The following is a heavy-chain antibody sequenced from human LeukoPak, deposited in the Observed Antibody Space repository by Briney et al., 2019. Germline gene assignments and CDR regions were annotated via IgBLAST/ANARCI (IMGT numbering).Heavy chain of an antibody. Sequence: GASVKVSCKASGGTFSSYAISWVRQAPGKGLDWMGGFDPEDGETIYAQKFQGRVTMTEDTSTDTAYMELSSLRSEDTAVYYCATAIRRPGIDYWGQGTLVTVSS. V-gene: IGHV1-24*01. CDR2: FDPEDGET. J-gene: IGHJ4*02. D-gene: IGHD3-10*01. CDR1: GGTFSSYA. CDR3: ATAIRRPGIDY.